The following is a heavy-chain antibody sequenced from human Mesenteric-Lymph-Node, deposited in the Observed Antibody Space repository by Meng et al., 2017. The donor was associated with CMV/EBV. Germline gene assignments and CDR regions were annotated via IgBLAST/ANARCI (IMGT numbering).Heavy chain of an antibody. CDR2: ISAYNGNT. CDR1: GYTFTSYG. J-gene: IGHJ6*02. D-gene: IGHD2-2*01. Sequence: GESLKISCKASGYTFTSYGISWVRQAPGQGLEWMGWISAYNGNTNYAQKLQGRVTMTTDTSTSTAYMELRSLRSDDTAVYYCARADQLPFPYYYGMDVWGQGTTVTVSS. CDR3: ARADQLPFPYYYGMDV. V-gene: IGHV1-18*01.